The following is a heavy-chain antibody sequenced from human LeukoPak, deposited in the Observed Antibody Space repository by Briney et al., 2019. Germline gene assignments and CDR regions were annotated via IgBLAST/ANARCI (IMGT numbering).Heavy chain of an antibody. CDR1: GGSISSYY. CDR2: IYYSGST. V-gene: IGHV4-59*01. D-gene: IGHD6-6*01. Sequence: KPSETLSLTCTVSGGSISSYYWSWIRQPPGKGLEWIGYIYYSGSTNYNPSLKSRVTISVDTSKNQFSLKLGSVTAADTAVYYCARVVIAARPYFDYWGQGTLVTVSS. J-gene: IGHJ4*02. CDR3: ARVVIAARPYFDY.